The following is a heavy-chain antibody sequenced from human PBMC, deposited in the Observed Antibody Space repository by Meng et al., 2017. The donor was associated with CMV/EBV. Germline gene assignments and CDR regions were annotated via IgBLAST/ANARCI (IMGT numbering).Heavy chain of an antibody. D-gene: IGHD3-10*01. CDR1: GGSFSGYY. J-gene: IGHJ6*02. CDR2: INHSGST. Sequence: SETLSLTCAVYGGSFSGYYWSWIRQPPGKGLEWIGEINHSGSTNYNPSLKSRVTISVDTSKNQFSLKLSSVTAADTAVYYCARGRREFYYYYGMDVWGQGTTVTVSS. CDR3: ARGRREFYYYYGMDV. V-gene: IGHV4-34*01.